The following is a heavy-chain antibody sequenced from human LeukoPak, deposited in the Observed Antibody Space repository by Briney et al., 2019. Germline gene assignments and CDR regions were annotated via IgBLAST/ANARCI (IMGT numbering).Heavy chain of an antibody. V-gene: IGHV3-7*03. Sequence: GGSLRLSCVASGFTFSSYWMTWVRQAPGKGLEWVANIKTDGSQIYYVDSVKGRFTISRDNAKNSLYLQMNSLKASDTAMYFCVRQDYDSTGYFDSWGQGTLVTVSS. CDR1: GFTFSSYW. J-gene: IGHJ5*01. CDR3: VRQDYDSTGYFDS. D-gene: IGHD3-22*01. CDR2: IKTDGSQI.